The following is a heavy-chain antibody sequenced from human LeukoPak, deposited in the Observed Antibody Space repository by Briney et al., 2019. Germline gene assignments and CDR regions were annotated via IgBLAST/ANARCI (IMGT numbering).Heavy chain of an antibody. CDR3: ARYYDSSGYYRRYHFDY. V-gene: IGHV4-59*12. Sequence: SETLSLTCNVSGASISSYYWSWIRQPPGEGLEWIGYVYNSGSTNYNPSLMSRVTISVDKSKNQFSLKLSSVTAADTAVYYCARYYDSSGYYRRYHFDYWGQGTLVTVSS. CDR1: GASISSYY. CDR2: VYNSGST. J-gene: IGHJ4*02. D-gene: IGHD3-22*01.